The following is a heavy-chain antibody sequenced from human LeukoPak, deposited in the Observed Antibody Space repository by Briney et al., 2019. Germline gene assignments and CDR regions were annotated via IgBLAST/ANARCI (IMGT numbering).Heavy chain of an antibody. Sequence: SETPSLTCAVSGYSISSGYYCGWIRQPPGKGLEWIGSIYHSGSTYYNPSLKSRVTISVDTSKNQFSLKLSSVTAADTAVYYCARPSAILTFDYWGQGTLVTVSS. V-gene: IGHV4-38-2*01. CDR2: IYHSGST. D-gene: IGHD2-2*01. CDR3: ARPSAILTFDY. J-gene: IGHJ4*02. CDR1: GYSISSGYY.